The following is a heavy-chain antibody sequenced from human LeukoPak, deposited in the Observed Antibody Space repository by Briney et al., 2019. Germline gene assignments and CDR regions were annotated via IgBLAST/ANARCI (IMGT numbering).Heavy chain of an antibody. CDR1: GFTFNIYG. V-gene: IGHV3-23*01. CDR3: ARDKKQLRYFDY. Sequence: SGGSLRLSCAASGFTFNIYGMSWVRQAPGKGLEWVSAISGSGMSTNYADSVKGRFTISRDNSKNTLYLQMNSLRAEDTAVYYCARDKKQLRYFDYWGQGTLVTVSS. J-gene: IGHJ4*02. D-gene: IGHD1-26*01. CDR2: ISGSGMST.